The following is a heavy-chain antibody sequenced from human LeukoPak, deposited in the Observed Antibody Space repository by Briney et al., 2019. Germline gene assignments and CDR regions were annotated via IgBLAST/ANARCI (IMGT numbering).Heavy chain of an antibody. D-gene: IGHD2-2*01. Sequence: SVKVSCKASGGTFSSYAISWVRQAPGQGLEWMGGIIPIFGTANYAQKFQGRVTITADESTSTAHMELSSLRSEDTAVYYCARAASYCSSTSCYTLDYWGQGTLVTVSS. CDR1: GGTFSSYA. CDR2: IIPIFGTA. V-gene: IGHV1-69*13. J-gene: IGHJ4*02. CDR3: ARAASYCSSTSCYTLDY.